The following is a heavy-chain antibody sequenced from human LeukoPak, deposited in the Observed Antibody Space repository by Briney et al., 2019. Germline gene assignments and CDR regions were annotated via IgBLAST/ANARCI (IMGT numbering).Heavy chain of an antibody. CDR2: MSNSGSTI. D-gene: IGHD3-10*01. J-gene: IGHJ4*02. CDR1: GFSFSDYY. Sequence: GGSLRPSCAASGFSFSDYYMSWIRHAPGKGLEWVSYMSNSGSTIYYADSVKGRFTISRDNTKNSLYLQMNSLRAEDTAVYYCASVLWFGGIFFDYWGQGTLVTVSS. V-gene: IGHV3-11*01. CDR3: ASVLWFGGIFFDY.